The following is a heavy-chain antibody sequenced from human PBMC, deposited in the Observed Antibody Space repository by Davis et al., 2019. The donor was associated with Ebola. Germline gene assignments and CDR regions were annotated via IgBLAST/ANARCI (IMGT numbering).Heavy chain of an antibody. D-gene: IGHD1-14*01. J-gene: IGHJ6*02. CDR1: GDSFSSYY. CDR3: ARGPGTPYYYYGVDL. CDR2: IYYTGSTTGTT. Sequence: SETLSLTCTVSGDSFSSYYWSWFRQSPGKGLEWIGYIYYTGSTTGTTHYNPSLRGRVTISVDTSTNRFFLKLTSVTAADTAVYYCARGPGTPYYYYGVDLWGQGTTVTVSS. V-gene: IGHV4-59*01.